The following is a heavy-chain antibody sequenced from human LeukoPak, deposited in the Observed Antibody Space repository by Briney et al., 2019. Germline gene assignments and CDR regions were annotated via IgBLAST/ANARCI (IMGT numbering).Heavy chain of an antibody. V-gene: IGHV3-7*01. J-gene: IGHJ4*02. CDR1: GFTLSNYW. Sequence: GGSLRLSCAASGFTLSNYWMTWVRQAPGKGLEWVANIREDGGHISYGDSVKGRFTISRDNTKNSLYLQMNSLRVEDMAVYYCARDEPGFGELLVHWGEGNLVTVSS. CDR2: IREDGGHI. CDR3: ARDEPGFGELLVH. D-gene: IGHD3-10*01.